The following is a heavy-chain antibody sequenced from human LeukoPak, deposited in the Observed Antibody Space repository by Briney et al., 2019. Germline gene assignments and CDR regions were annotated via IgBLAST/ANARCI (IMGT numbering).Heavy chain of an antibody. CDR2: IFHTGST. V-gene: IGHV4-4*02. D-gene: IGHD3-22*01. Sequence: SGTLSLTCAVSGGSISSNKWWSWVRQPPGKGLEWIGEIFHTGSTNYNPSLKSRVTISVDKSKNQFSLKVNSVTAADTAVYYCAREAEYESSGHQYFDYWGQGSLVTVSS. CDR1: GGSISSNKW. J-gene: IGHJ4*02. CDR3: AREAEYESSGHQYFDY.